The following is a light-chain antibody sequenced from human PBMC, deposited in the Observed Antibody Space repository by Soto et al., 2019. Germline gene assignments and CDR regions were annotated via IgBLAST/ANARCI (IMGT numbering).Light chain of an antibody. V-gene: IGLV2-14*01. Sequence: QSVLTQPASVSGSPGQSITISCTGTSSDVGGYNYVSWFQHHPGKAPKLIIYEASYWPSGVSNRFSGSKSGDTASLTISGLQAEDEADYFCFSFTTDWTHVFGTGTKVTVL. CDR2: EAS. CDR1: SSDVGGYNY. CDR3: FSFTTDWTHV. J-gene: IGLJ1*01.